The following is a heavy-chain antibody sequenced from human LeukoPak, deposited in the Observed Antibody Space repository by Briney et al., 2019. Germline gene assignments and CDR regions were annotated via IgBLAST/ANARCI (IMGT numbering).Heavy chain of an antibody. CDR3: ARGNQADDY. CDR1: GFTSSSYW. Sequence: GGSLRLSSAASGFTSSSYWMHWVRRVPGTGLVWFARINPAGSSITYADSVKGRFTISRDNAKNTLYLQMESLRAEDTGVYYCARGNQADDYWGQGTLVTVSS. D-gene: IGHD1-14*01. V-gene: IGHV3-74*01. CDR2: INPAGSSI. J-gene: IGHJ4*02.